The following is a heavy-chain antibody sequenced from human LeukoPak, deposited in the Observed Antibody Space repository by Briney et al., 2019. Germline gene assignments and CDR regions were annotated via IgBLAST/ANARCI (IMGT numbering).Heavy chain of an antibody. CDR3: AKACRDGYNRGDYYFDY. Sequence: GESLKISCKGAGYSFTSYWIGWVRQMPGKGLEWMGIIYPGDSDTRYSPSFQGQVTISADKSISTAYLQWSSLKASDTAMYYCAKACRDGYNRGDYYFDYWGQGTLVTVSS. V-gene: IGHV5-51*01. CDR1: GYSFTSYW. J-gene: IGHJ4*02. D-gene: IGHD5-24*01. CDR2: IYPGDSDT.